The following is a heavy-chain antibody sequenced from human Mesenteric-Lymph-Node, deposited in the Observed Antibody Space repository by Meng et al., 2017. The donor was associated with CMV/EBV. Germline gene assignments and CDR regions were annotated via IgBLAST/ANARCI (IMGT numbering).Heavy chain of an antibody. D-gene: IGHD1-26*01. J-gene: IGHJ4*02. CDR1: GFTFSDYY. V-gene: IGHV3-11*01. CDR3: AGGRGELLDVDY. Sequence: GGSLRLSCAASGFTFSDYYMSWIRQAPGKGVERVSYMSSSGSTRYYADSVKARFTISRDNAKNSLYLHMNSLRAEDAAVYHGAGGRGELLDVDYWGQGTLVTVSS. CDR2: MSSSGSTR.